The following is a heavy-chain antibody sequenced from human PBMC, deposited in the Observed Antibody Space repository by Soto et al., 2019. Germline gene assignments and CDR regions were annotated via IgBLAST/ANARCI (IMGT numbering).Heavy chain of an antibody. V-gene: IGHV6-1*01. J-gene: IGHJ6*02. Sequence: SQTLSLTCAISGDSVSSNSAAWNWIRQSPSRGLEWLGRTYYRSKWYNDYAVSVKSRITINPDTSKNQFSLQLNSVTPEDTAVYYCARDWCGVAATGRRYYYYGMDVWGQGTTVTVSS. D-gene: IGHD2-15*01. CDR1: GDSVSSNSAA. CDR3: ARDWCGVAATGRRYYYYGMDV. CDR2: TYYRSKWYN.